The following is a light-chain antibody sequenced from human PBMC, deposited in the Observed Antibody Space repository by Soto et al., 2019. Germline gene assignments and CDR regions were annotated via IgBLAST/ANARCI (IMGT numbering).Light chain of an antibody. V-gene: IGLV1-44*01. Sequence: QSVLTQPPSASGTPGQRVSISCSGSGSSIGTNTVNWYRQLPGTAPKLLIYANNQRPSGVPDRFSGSKSGTSASLAISGLQSDDEAEYYCAAWDGSLNNVLFGGGTKVTVL. J-gene: IGLJ2*01. CDR3: AAWDGSLNNVL. CDR1: GSSIGTNT. CDR2: ANN.